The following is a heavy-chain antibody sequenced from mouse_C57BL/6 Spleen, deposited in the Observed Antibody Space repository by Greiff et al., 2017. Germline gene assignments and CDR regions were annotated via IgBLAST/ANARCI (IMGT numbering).Heavy chain of an antibody. Sequence: VKLQESGPGLVAPSQCLSITCTVSGFSLTSYGVHWVRQPPGKGLEWLVVIWSDGSTTYNSALKSRLSISKDNSKSQVCLKMNSLQTDDTAMYYCARHGGSTMITTRYYAMDYWGQGTSVTVSS. V-gene: IGHV2-6-1*01. J-gene: IGHJ4*01. CDR1: GFSLTSYG. CDR3: ARHGGSTMITTRYYAMDY. CDR2: IWSDGST. D-gene: IGHD2-4*01.